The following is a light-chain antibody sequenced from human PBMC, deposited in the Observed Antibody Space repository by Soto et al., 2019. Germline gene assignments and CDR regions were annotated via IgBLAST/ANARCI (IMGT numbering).Light chain of an antibody. CDR2: DSN. V-gene: IGKV3D-15*01. CDR3: QQYNNWPPAYT. CDR1: QRISNK. Sequence: EIVLTQSPATLSVSPGVRATLSCRASQRISNKMAWYQQKPGQAPRLHLYDSNTRATGIPARFSGSGSATDFTLTISSLQSEDFVVYYCQQYNNWPPAYTFGQGTKLYFK. J-gene: IGKJ2*01.